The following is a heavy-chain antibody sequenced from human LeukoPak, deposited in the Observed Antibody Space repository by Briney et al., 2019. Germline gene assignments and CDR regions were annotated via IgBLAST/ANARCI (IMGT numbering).Heavy chain of an antibody. CDR3: AKEGAREGPTAFDY. J-gene: IGHJ4*02. V-gene: IGHV3-23*01. CDR2: ITDNSDNT. Sequence: GGSLRLSCAASGFTFSSYAMSWVRQTPGKGLDWVSAITDNSDNTYYADSVKGRFSISRDNSKNTLFLQMNSLRAEDTAVYYCAKEGAREGPTAFDYWGQGTLVTVSS. D-gene: IGHD1-26*01. CDR1: GFTFSSYA.